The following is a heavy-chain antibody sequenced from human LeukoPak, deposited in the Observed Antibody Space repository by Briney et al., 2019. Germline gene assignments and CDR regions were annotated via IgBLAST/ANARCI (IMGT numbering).Heavy chain of an antibody. J-gene: IGHJ5*02. D-gene: IGHD3-10*01. CDR3: ARPYGSGRSWFDP. CDR1: GFTFSSYW. Sequence: PGGSLRLSCAASGFTFSSYWMHWVRQAPGKGLVWVSRINSDGSGTSYADSVKGRFTISRDNAKNTLYLQMNSLRAEDTAVYYCARPYGSGRSWFDPWGQGTLVTVSS. V-gene: IGHV3-74*01. CDR2: INSDGSGT.